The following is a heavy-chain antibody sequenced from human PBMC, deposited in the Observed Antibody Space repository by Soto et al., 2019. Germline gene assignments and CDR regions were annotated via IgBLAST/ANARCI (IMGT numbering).Heavy chain of an antibody. J-gene: IGHJ4*02. CDR3: ARGVATNEFDS. V-gene: IGHV4-59*01. Sequence: PSETLSLTCTVSGGSINSDYWSWIRQPPGKGLEWIGYIFYSGYTKHDPPLKSRVTISVDTSKNQFSLTLSSVTAADTAVYYCARGVATNEFDSWGQGTLVTVSS. CDR2: IFYSGYT. D-gene: IGHD5-12*01. CDR1: GGSINSDY.